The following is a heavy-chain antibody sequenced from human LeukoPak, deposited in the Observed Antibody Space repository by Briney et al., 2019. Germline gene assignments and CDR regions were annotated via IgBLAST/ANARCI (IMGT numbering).Heavy chain of an antibody. V-gene: IGHV3-30*02. Sequence: GGSLRLSCAASGFTFSSYGMHWVRQAPGKGLEWVAFICLDGSNKYYADSVKGGSTISRDNTKNTLFLQMYGLRAEETAVYFCAKVNCGEGDCYSYFYFYMDVWGKGNPVTVSS. CDR3: AKVNCGEGDCYSYFYFYMDV. CDR1: GFTFSSYG. CDR2: ICLDGSNK. D-gene: IGHD2-21*02. J-gene: IGHJ6*03.